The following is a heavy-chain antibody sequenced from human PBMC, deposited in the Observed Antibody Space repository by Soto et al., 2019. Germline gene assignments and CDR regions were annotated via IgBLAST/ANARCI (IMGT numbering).Heavy chain of an antibody. V-gene: IGHV3-23*01. CDR1: GFTFSSYA. J-gene: IGHJ4*02. Sequence: RRSCAASGFTFSSYAMSWVRQAPGKGLEWVSAISGSGGSTYYADSVTGRFTISRDNSKNTLYLQMTSLRAEDTAVYYCAKSPTVVVPAAANLGQGTLVTVSS. CDR3: AKSPTVVVPAAAN. CDR2: ISGSGGST. D-gene: IGHD2-2*01.